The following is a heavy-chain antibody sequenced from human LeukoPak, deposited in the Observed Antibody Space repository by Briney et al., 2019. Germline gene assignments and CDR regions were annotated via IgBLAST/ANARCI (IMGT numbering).Heavy chain of an antibody. D-gene: IGHD6-6*01. J-gene: IGHJ4*02. CDR2: ISSRSSYI. CDR1: GFTFSSYS. CDR3: AREISSSSSFDY. V-gene: IGHV3-21*01. Sequence: PGGSLRLSCAASGFTFSSYSMNWVRRAPGKGLEGVSSISSRSSYIYYEASVKGRFTISRDNAKNSLYLQMNSLRAEDTAVYYCAREISSSSSFDYWGQGTLVTVSS.